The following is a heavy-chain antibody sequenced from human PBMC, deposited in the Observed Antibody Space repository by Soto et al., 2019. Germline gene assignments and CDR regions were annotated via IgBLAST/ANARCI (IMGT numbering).Heavy chain of an antibody. D-gene: IGHD4-17*01. CDR1: GGSISSYY. CDR2: IYYSGST. J-gene: IGHJ5*02. CDR3: ARTSVWKTTVTTYWFDP. Sequence: SETLSLTCTVSGGSISSYYWSWIRQPPGKGLEWIGYIYYSGSTNYNPSLKSRVTISVDTSKNQFSLKLSSVTAADTAVYYCARTSVWKTTVTTYWFDPWGQGTLVTVSS. V-gene: IGHV4-59*01.